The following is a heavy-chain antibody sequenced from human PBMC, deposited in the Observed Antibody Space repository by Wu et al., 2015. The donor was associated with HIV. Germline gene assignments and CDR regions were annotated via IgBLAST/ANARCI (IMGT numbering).Heavy chain of an antibody. Sequence: QVQLVQSGTEVKKPGSSVKVSCKASGGSFGNYAITWVRQAPGQGLEWMGGFIPMFTTTNYGHKFQGRVTITADASTGAAYMELSSLRPDDTAVYYCARGRGFADGGGGILTYNYDSSGDFFYYMDVVGQRDHG. V-gene: IGHV1-69*12. CDR1: GGSFGNYA. J-gene: IGHJ6*03. D-gene: IGHD3-22*01. CDR3: ARGRGFADGGGGILTYNYDSSGDFFYYMDV. CDR2: FIPMFTTT.